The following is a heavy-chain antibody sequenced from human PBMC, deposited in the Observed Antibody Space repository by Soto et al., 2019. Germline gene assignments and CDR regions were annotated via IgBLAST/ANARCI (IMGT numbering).Heavy chain of an antibody. CDR3: VRDHRYGDSWAFDH. V-gene: IGHV4-4*02. CDR2: IYHGGDI. D-gene: IGHD3-16*02. J-gene: IGHJ4*02. CDR1: GDSVNTDDW. Sequence: QVQLQESGPGLVRPSGTLSLTCGISGDSVNTDDWWNWVRQPPGKGLEWIGEIYHGGDINYNPSLESRVIMSMDKSRNQIHLTFTSVTAADTAVYYCVRDHRYGDSWAFDHWGQGVLVIVS.